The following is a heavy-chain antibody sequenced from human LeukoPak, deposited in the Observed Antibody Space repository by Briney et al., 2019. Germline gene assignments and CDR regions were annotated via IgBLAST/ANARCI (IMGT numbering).Heavy chain of an antibody. CDR3: AREYSTSSEGDYFDY. Sequence: SETLSLTCTVSGASITTYYWTWLRQPPGKGLEWVGYIYHSGSTNYNPSLKSRVTISLDTSRNQFSLRLSSVTAADTAVYFCAREYSTSSEGDYFDYWGQGSLVTVSS. J-gene: IGHJ4*02. CDR2: IYHSGST. D-gene: IGHD6-6*01. V-gene: IGHV4-59*01. CDR1: GASITTYY.